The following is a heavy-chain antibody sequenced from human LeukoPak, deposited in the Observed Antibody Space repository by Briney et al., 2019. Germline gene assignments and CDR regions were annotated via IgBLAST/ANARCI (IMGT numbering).Heavy chain of an antibody. CDR1: GFTFSSYG. D-gene: IGHD2-15*01. CDR3: ARGVAEGIFDY. V-gene: IGHV3-74*01. Sequence: GGSLRLSCAASGFTFSSYGMHWVRQAPGKGLVWVSRINSDGSSTSYADSVKGRFTISRDNAKNTLYLQMNSLRAEDTAVYYCARGVAEGIFDYWGQGTLVTVSS. J-gene: IGHJ4*02. CDR2: INSDGSST.